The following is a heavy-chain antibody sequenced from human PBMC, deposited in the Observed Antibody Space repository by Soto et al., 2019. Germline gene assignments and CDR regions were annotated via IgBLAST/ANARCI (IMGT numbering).Heavy chain of an antibody. CDR2: IYYSGST. D-gene: IGHD2-15*01. J-gene: IGHJ6*02. CDR1: GGSISSGVYY. V-gene: IGHV4-31*03. CDR3: ARAPTVVVAATYYYYGMDV. Sequence: QVQLQESGPGLVKPSQTLSLTCTVSGGSISSGVYYWSWIRQHPGKGLEWIGYIYYSGSTYYNPSLKSRVNISVDTSKNQFSLKLSSVPAADTAVYYCARAPTVVVAATYYYYGMDVWGQGTTVTVSS.